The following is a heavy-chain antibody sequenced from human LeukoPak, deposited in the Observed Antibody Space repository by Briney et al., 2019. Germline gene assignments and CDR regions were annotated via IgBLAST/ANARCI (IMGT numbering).Heavy chain of an antibody. J-gene: IGHJ3*02. CDR1: GFTFSSYS. CDR3: ARDTAGVDNAFDI. CDR2: ISSSSSCI. D-gene: IGHD3-10*01. V-gene: IGHV3-21*01. Sequence: GGSLRLSCAASGFTFSSYSMNWVRQAPGKGLEWVSSISSSSSCIYYADSVKGRFTISRDNAKKSLYLQTNSLRAEDTAVYYCARDTAGVDNAFDIWGQGTMVTVSS.